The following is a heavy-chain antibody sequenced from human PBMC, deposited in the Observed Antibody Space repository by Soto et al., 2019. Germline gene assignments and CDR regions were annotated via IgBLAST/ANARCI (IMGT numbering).Heavy chain of an antibody. D-gene: IGHD2-8*01. Sequence: EVQLVESGGGLVQPGGSLRLSCAASGFTFSSYEMNWVRQAPGKGLEWVSYISSSGSTIYYADSVKGRFTNSRDNAKNSLYLQMNSLRAEDTAVYYCARRGRGYCTNGVCYNNGMDVWGQGTTVTVSS. J-gene: IGHJ6*02. CDR1: GFTFSSYE. CDR2: ISSSGSTI. CDR3: ARRGRGYCTNGVCYNNGMDV. V-gene: IGHV3-48*03.